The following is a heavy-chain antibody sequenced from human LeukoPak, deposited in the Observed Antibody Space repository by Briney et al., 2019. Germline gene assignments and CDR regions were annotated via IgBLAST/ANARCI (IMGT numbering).Heavy chain of an antibody. V-gene: IGHV4-31*03. CDR2: IYYSGST. CDR1: GGSISSGGYY. Sequence: PSETLSLTCTVSGGSISSGGYYWSWIRQHPGKGLEWIGYIYYSGSTYYNPSLKSRVTISVDTSKNQFSLKLSSVTAADTAVYYCARAGRYYYDSSGLDWGQGTLVTVSS. D-gene: IGHD3-22*01. J-gene: IGHJ4*02. CDR3: ARAGRYYYDSSGLD.